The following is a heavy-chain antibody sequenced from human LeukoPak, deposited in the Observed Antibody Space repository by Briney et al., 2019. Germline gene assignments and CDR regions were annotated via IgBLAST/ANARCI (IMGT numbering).Heavy chain of an antibody. CDR3: ARHPCSSSCHFDY. CDR2: ISHDGSNK. CDR1: GFTFSSYG. D-gene: IGHD2-2*01. V-gene: IGHV3-30*03. Sequence: GGSLRLSCAASGFTFSSYGMHWVRQAPGKGLEWVALISHDGSNKYYADSVKGRFTISRDNSKNALYLQMNSLRAEDTAVYYCARHPCSSSCHFDYWGQGTLVTVSS. J-gene: IGHJ4*02.